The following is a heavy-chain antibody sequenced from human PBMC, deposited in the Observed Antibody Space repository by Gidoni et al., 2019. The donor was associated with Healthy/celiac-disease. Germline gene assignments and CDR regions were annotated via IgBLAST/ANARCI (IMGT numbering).Heavy chain of an antibody. CDR2: IRSKAYGGTT. Sequence: EVQLVESGGGLVKPGRSLRLSCTASGFTFGDYAMSWFRQAPGKGLEWVGFIRSKAYGGTTEYAASVKGRFTISRDDSKSIAYLQMNSLKTEDTAVYYCTRITAEYDSSGYTFDYWGQGTLVTVSS. CDR1: GFTFGDYA. D-gene: IGHD3-22*01. CDR3: TRITAEYDSSGYTFDY. J-gene: IGHJ4*02. V-gene: IGHV3-49*05.